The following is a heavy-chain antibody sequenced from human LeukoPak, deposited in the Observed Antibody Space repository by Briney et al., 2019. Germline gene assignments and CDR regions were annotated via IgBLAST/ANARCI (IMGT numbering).Heavy chain of an antibody. CDR3: ARRRWSSSSVIGY. CDR2: INHSGST. J-gene: IGHJ4*02. CDR1: GGALKGYY. Sequence: SETPSLTCGVNGGALKGYYWIWVRQTPNQELEWVGEINHSGSTNYNPSLKSRVTISVDTSKNQFYLSLTSLTAADTAVYYCARRRWSSSSVIGYWGRGTRVTVSP. V-gene: IGHV4-34*01. D-gene: IGHD6-6*01.